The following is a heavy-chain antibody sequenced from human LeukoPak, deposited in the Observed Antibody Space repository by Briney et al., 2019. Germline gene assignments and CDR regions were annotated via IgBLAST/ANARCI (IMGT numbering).Heavy chain of an antibody. D-gene: IGHD6-13*01. Sequence: GGSLRLSCAASGFIFSSYEMNWVRQAPGKGLEWVSYISTSGSSIYYADSVKGRFTISRDNPKNSLYLQMNSLRAEDTAVYYCATSRGSWPDYFDYWGQGTLVTVSS. V-gene: IGHV3-48*03. CDR1: GFIFSSYE. J-gene: IGHJ4*02. CDR3: ATSRGSWPDYFDY. CDR2: ISTSGSSI.